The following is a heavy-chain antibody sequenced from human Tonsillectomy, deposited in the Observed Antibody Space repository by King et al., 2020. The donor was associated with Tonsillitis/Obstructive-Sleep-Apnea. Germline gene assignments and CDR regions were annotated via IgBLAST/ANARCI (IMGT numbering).Heavy chain of an antibody. D-gene: IGHD3-3*01. Sequence: VQLVESGGGVVQPGRSLRLSCAASGFTFTTYAMHWVRQAPGKGLEWVTLISYDGSNKYYADSVRGRFTISRDNSKNTLYLQMNSLRAEDTAVYYCARSDYDFWSGWIEYWGQGTLVTVSS. CDR1: GFTFTTYA. V-gene: IGHV3-30*04. J-gene: IGHJ4*02. CDR2: ISYDGSNK. CDR3: ARSDYDFWSGWIEY.